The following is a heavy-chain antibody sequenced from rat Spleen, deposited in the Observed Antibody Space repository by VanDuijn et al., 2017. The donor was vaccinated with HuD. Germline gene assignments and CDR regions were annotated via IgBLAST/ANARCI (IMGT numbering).Heavy chain of an antibody. D-gene: IGHD1-11*01. Sequence: EVQLVESGGGLVQPGRSMKLSCAASGFTFSNYGMAWVRQAPKQGLEWVAYISYDGGSTYYRDSVKGRFTISRDNAKSTLYLQMDSLRSEDTATYYCTTDAGGYGWGQGVMVTVSS. CDR3: TTDAGGYG. CDR1: GFTFSNYG. CDR2: ISYDGGST. V-gene: IGHV5-20*01. J-gene: IGHJ2*01.